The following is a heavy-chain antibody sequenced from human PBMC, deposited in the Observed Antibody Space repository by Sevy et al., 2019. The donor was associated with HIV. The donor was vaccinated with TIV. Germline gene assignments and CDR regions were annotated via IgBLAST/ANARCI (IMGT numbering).Heavy chain of an antibody. Sequence: ASVKVSCKASGYTFTSYGISWVRQAPGQGLEWMGWISAYNGNTNYAQKLQGRVTMTTDTSTSTAYMELRSLISDDTAVYYCARGSLGYCSSTSCYRRTNYYYGMDVWGQGTTVTVSS. V-gene: IGHV1-18*01. CDR3: ARGSLGYCSSTSCYRRTNYYYGMDV. D-gene: IGHD2-2*01. CDR1: GYTFTSYG. CDR2: ISAYNGNT. J-gene: IGHJ6*02.